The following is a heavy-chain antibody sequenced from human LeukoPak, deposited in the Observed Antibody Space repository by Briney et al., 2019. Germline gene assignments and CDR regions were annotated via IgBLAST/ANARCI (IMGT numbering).Heavy chain of an antibody. D-gene: IGHD5-18*01. J-gene: IGHJ3*02. CDR2: ISWNSGSI. Sequence: GGSLRLSCAASGFTFDDYAMHWVRQAPGKGLEWVSGISWNSGSIGYADSVKGRFTISRDNAKNSLYLQMSGLRAEDTALYYCAKNKADGYRVTGAFDIWGQGTMVTVSS. CDR3: AKNKADGYRVTGAFDI. CDR1: GFTFDDYA. V-gene: IGHV3-9*01.